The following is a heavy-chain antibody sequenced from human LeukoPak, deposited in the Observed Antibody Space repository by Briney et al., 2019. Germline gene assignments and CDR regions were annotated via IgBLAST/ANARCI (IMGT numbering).Heavy chain of an antibody. J-gene: IGHJ6*03. CDR1: GFTFSNYW. CDR2: IRRDGSET. D-gene: IGHD2-15*01. V-gene: IGHV3-7*01. Sequence: GGSLTLSCAASGFTFSNYWMTWVRRAPGKGLEWVANIRRDGSETHYVDSVMGRFTISRDNAKNSLYLQMNSLRAEDTAVYYCARGRRIVVVLGATRTHRDYYMDVWGKGTTVTVSS. CDR3: ARGRRIVVVLGATRTHRDYYMDV.